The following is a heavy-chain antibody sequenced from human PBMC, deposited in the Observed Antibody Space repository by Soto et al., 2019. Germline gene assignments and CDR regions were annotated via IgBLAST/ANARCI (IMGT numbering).Heavy chain of an antibody. V-gene: IGHV5-51*01. J-gene: IGHJ4*02. CDR2: IYPGDSDT. D-gene: IGHD3-22*01. CDR1: GYSFTSYW. Sequence: GESLKISCKGSGYSFTSYWIGWARQMPGRGLEWMGIIYPGDSDTRYSPSFQGQVTISADKSISTAYLQWGSLKASDTAIYYCARLYYYNTNGYYFDYWGQGALVPVSS. CDR3: ARLYYYNTNGYYFDY.